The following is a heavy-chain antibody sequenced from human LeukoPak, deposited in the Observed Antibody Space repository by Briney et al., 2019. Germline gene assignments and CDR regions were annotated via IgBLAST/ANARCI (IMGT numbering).Heavy chain of an antibody. J-gene: IGHJ6*02. V-gene: IGHV1-69*04. CDR1: GGTFSSYA. CDR3: ARACCRSTSCYTRKGPRGMDV. D-gene: IGHD2-2*02. CDR2: IIPILGIA. Sequence: GASVKVSCKASGGTFSSYAISWVRQAPGQGLEWMGRIIPILGIANYAQKFQGRVTITADKSTSTAYMELSSLRSEDTAVYYCARACCRSTSCYTRKGPRGMDVWGQGTTVTVSS.